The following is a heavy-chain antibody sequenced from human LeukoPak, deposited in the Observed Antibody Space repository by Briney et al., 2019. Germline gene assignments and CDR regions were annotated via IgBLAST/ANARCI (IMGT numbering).Heavy chain of an antibody. Sequence: PGGSLRLSCAASGFTFSSYSMNWVRQAPGKGLEWVSSISSSSSYIYYADSVKGRFTISRDNAKNSLYLQMNSLRAEDTAVYYCARDLLIVGATRGDFDYWGQGTLVTVSS. CDR2: ISSSSSYI. CDR1: GFTFSSYS. V-gene: IGHV3-21*01. J-gene: IGHJ4*02. D-gene: IGHD1-26*01. CDR3: ARDLLIVGATRGDFDY.